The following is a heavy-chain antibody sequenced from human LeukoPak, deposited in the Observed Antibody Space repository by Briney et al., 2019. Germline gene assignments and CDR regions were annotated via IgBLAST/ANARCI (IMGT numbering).Heavy chain of an antibody. V-gene: IGHV4-34*01. CDR1: GGSFSGYY. CDR2: INHSGST. D-gene: IGHD1-26*01. Sequence: SETLSLTCAVYGGSFSGYYWSWIRQPPGKGLEWIGEINHSGSTNYNPSLKSRVTISVDTSKNQFSLKLSSVTAADTAVYCCARRRSGSYGNFDYWGQGTLVTVSS. CDR3: ARRRSGSYGNFDY. J-gene: IGHJ4*02.